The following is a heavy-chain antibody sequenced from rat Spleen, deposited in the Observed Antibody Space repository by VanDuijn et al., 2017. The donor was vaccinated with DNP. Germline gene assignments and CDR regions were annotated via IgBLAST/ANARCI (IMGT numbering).Heavy chain of an antibody. CDR1: GFTFSNYY. Sequence: EVQLVESGGGLVQPGRSMKLSCAASGFTFSNYYMAWVRQAPTKGLEWVASISNGGTKTYYRASVKGRFTISRDYAKPTLYLQMDSLRSEETATYYCTRYYDSFDYWGQGVMVTVSS. CDR3: TRYYDSFDY. D-gene: IGHD1-1*01. J-gene: IGHJ2*01. V-gene: IGHV5S11*01. CDR2: ISNGGTKT.